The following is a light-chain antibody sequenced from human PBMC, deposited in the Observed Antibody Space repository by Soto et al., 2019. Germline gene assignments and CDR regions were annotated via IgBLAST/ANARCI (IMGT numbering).Light chain of an antibody. CDR1: QSISTW. J-gene: IGKJ1*01. V-gene: IGKV1-5*01. Sequence: DIQMTQSPSTLSASVGDRVTITCRASQSISTWLAWYQQKPGKAPKLLIYDVSSLESGVPSRFSGSGSGTEFTLTISSLQPDDFATYYCQHCNNSWTFGQGTKVEIK. CDR2: DVS. CDR3: QHCNNSWT.